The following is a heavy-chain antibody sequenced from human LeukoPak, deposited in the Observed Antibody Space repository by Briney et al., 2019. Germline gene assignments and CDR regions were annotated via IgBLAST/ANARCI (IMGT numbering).Heavy chain of an antibody. CDR3: ARSIAARRSPPGY. Sequence: ASVKVSCKASGYTFTGYYMHWVRQAPGQGLEWMGWINPNSGGTNYAQKFQGRVTMTRDTSTSTVYMELSSLRSEDTAVYYCARSIAARRSPPGYWGQGTLVTVSS. V-gene: IGHV1-2*02. J-gene: IGHJ4*02. CDR2: INPNSGGT. CDR1: GYTFTGYY. D-gene: IGHD6-6*01.